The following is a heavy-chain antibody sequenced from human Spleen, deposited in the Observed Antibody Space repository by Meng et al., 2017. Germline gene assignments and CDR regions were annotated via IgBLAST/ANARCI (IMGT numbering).Heavy chain of an antibody. V-gene: IGHV4-39*07. CDR1: GGSISSSSYY. D-gene: IGHD3-10*01. J-gene: IGHJ6*02. Sequence: SETLSLTCTVSGGSISSSSYYWGWIRQPPGKGLEWIGSIYYSGSTYYNPSLKSRVTISVDTSKNQFSLKLSSVTAADTAVYYCARDWSKGYGSGSPRGYYYGMDVWGQGTTVTVSS. CDR2: IYYSGST. CDR3: ARDWSKGYGSGSPRGYYYGMDV.